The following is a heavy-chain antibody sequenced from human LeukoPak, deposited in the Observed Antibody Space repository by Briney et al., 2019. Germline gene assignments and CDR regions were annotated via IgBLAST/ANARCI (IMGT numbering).Heavy chain of an antibody. D-gene: IGHD3-3*01. CDR3: ARDLSDTIFGVVDP. Sequence: GRSLRLSCAASGFTFSSYGMHWVRQAPGKGLEWVAVISYDGSNKYYADSVKGRFTISRDNSKNTLYLQMNSLRAEVTAVYYCARDLSDTIFGVVDPWGQGTLVTVSS. V-gene: IGHV3-30*03. J-gene: IGHJ5*02. CDR1: GFTFSSYG. CDR2: ISYDGSNK.